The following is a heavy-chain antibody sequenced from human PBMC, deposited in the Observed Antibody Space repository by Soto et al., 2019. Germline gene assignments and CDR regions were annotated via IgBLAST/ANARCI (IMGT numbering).Heavy chain of an antibody. D-gene: IGHD2-2*01. V-gene: IGHV4-39*07. CDR1: GGSISSSGYY. Sequence: PSETLSLTCTVSGGSISSSGYYWGWIRQPPGKGLEWIGHIYSSGKTDYNPSLETRVTMSIDTSMNQISLKLNSVTAADTAVYFCVRTFPPAPRVVLSHNWFVPWGPGTLVTVSS. CDR2: IYSSGKT. CDR3: VRTFPPAPRVVLSHNWFVP. J-gene: IGHJ5*02.